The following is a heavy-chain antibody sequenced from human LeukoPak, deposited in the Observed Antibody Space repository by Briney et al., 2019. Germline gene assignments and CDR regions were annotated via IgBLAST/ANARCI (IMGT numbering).Heavy chain of an antibody. CDR3: ARDRRNTGSFFDY. CDR1: GFTVSSNY. J-gene: IGHJ4*02. V-gene: IGHV3-66*01. CDR2: IYSGGST. Sequence: GGSLRLSCAASGFTVSSNYMSWVRQAPGKGLEWVSVIYSGGSTYYADSVKGRFTISRDNSKNTLYLQMNSLRAEDTAVYYCARDRRNTGSFFDYWGQGTLVTVSS. D-gene: IGHD1-26*01.